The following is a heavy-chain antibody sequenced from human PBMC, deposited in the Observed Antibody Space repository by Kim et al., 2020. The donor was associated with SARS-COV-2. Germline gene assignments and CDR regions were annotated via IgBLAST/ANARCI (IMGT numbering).Heavy chain of an antibody. D-gene: IGHD2-15*01. V-gene: IGHV3-30*18. J-gene: IGHJ6*03. CDR2: ISYDGDYQ. CDR1: GFTFNNFG. Sequence: GGSLRLSCVASGFTFNNFGMHWVRQAPGKGLEWIAFISYDGDYQYYGDSVKGRLTISRDQSKNTLYLQVNILRVDDTGVYYCAKQKRGYYMDVWGKGTTV. CDR3: AKQKRGYYMDV.